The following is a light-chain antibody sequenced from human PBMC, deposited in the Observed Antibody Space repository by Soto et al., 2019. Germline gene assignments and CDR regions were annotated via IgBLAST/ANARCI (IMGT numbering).Light chain of an antibody. J-gene: IGKJ4*01. CDR3: QHRASWPIT. CDR2: DAS. V-gene: IGKV3-11*01. Sequence: EVVLTQSPATLSLSPGERATLSCRASQSVSSHLVWYPQKPGQAPRLLIYDASNRATGIPARFSGSGSGTDFTLTIISLEPEDFAVYYCQHRASWPITFGGGTNVEIK. CDR1: QSVSSH.